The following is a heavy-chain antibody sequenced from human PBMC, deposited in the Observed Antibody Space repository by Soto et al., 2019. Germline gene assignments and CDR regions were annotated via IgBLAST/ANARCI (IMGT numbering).Heavy chain of an antibody. J-gene: IGHJ4*02. CDR2: ISYDGSNK. V-gene: IGHV3-30*03. Sequence: QVQLVESGGGVVQPGRSLRLSCAASGFTFSSYGMHWVRQAPGKGLEWVAVISYDGSNKYYADSVKGRFTISRDNSKNTLYLQMNSLRAEDTAVYYCATGENFDYWGQGTLVTVSS. CDR1: GFTFSSYG. CDR3: ATGENFDY. D-gene: IGHD4-17*01.